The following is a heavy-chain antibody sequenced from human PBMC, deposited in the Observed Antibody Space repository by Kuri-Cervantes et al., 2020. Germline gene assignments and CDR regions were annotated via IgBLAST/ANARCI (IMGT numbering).Heavy chain of an antibody. CDR1: GGSLSSSSYY. J-gene: IGHJ6*03. V-gene: IGHV4-39*07. Sequence: SETLSLTGTVSGGSLSSSSYYWGWIRQPPGKGLEWIGSIYYSGSTYYNPSLKSRVTISVDTSKNQFSLKLNSVTAADTAVFYCARGSYYYMDVWGKGTTVTVSS. CDR2: IYYSGST. CDR3: ARGSYYYMDV. D-gene: IGHD2-15*01.